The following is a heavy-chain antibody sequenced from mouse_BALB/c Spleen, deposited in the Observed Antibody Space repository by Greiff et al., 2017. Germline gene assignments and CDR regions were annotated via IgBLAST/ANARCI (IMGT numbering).Heavy chain of an antibody. V-gene: IGHV1-69*02. CDR2: IYPSDSYT. J-gene: IGHJ4*01. CDR1: GYTFTSYW. Sequence: VQLQQPGAELVRPGASVKLSCKASGYTFTSYWINWVKQRPGQGLEWIGNIYPSDSYTNYNQKFKDKATLTVDKSSSTAYMQLSSPTSEDSAVYYCTRYYGSKYAMDYWGQGTSVTVSS. D-gene: IGHD1-1*01. CDR3: TRYYGSKYAMDY.